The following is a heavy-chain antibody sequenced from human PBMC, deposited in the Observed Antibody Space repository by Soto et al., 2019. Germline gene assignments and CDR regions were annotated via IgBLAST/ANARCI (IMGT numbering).Heavy chain of an antibody. J-gene: IGHJ4*02. Sequence: SETLSLTCTVSGGSISSYYWSWIRQPPGKGLEWIGYIYYSGSTNYNPSLKSRVTISVDTSKNKFSLKLSSVTAADTAVYYCARDHYGEDYWGQGTLVTVSS. D-gene: IGHD4-17*01. CDR3: ARDHYGEDY. CDR2: IYYSGST. CDR1: GGSISSYY. V-gene: IGHV4-59*01.